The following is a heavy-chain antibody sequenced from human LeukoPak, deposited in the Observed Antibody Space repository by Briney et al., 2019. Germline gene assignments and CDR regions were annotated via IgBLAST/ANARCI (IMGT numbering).Heavy chain of an antibody. Sequence: PAASVKVSCKASGGTFSSYAISWVRQAPGQGHEWMGGIIPIFGTANYAQKFQGRVTITADKSTSTAYMELSSLRSEDTAVYYCARGGGYCSGGSCYSYFDYWGQGTLVTVSS. CDR1: GGTFSSYA. V-gene: IGHV1-69*06. J-gene: IGHJ4*02. CDR2: IIPIFGTA. CDR3: ARGGGYCSGGSCYSYFDY. D-gene: IGHD2-15*01.